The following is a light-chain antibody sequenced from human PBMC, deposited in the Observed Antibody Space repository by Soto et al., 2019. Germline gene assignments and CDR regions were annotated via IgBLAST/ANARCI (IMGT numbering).Light chain of an antibody. CDR2: GNN. CDR3: AAWDGSLNNVL. Sequence: QLVLTQPPSASGTPGQRVTISCSGSGSSIGTNTVNWYRQLPGTAPKLLIYGNNQRSSGVPDRFSGSKSGTSASLAISGLQSEDEADYYCAAWDGSLNNVLFGGGTKLTVL. V-gene: IGLV1-44*01. J-gene: IGLJ2*01. CDR1: GSSIGTNT.